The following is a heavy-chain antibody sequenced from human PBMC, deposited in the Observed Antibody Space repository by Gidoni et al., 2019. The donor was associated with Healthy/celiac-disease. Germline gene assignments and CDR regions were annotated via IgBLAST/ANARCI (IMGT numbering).Heavy chain of an antibody. CDR3: ARPTSGYDFTGPVDY. J-gene: IGHJ4*02. V-gene: IGHV5-51*01. Sequence: EVQLVQSGAEVKKPGESLKISCKGSGYSFTSYWIGWVRQLPGKGLEWMGIIYPGDSDTRYSPSFQGQVTISAVKSISTAYLQWSSLKASDTAMYYCARPTSGYDFTGPVDYWGQGTLVTVSS. CDR2: IYPGDSDT. D-gene: IGHD5-12*01. CDR1: GYSFTSYW.